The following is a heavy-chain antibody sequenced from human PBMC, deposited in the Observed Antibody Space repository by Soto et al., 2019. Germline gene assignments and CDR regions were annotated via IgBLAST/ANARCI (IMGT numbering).Heavy chain of an antibody. CDR1: GGTFDTYA. CDR2: ISPIFATP. V-gene: IGHV1-69*06. D-gene: IGHD6-25*01. J-gene: IGHJ4*02. Sequence: QLVQSGAEVKKPGSSVKVSCTASGGTFDTYAFSWVRQAPGQGLEWMGGISPIFATPSYAQKFQGRVTITADKSTSTAYIELTSLTSDDTAVYYCASGHLSDSSDSGSDYWGQGTLITVSS. CDR3: ASGHLSDSSDSGSDY.